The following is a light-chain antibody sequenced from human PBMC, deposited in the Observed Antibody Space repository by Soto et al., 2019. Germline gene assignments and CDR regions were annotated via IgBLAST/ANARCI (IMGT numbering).Light chain of an antibody. CDR2: DVN. CDR1: SSDVGGYYY. V-gene: IGLV2-11*01. Sequence: QSALTQPRSVSGSPGQSVTISCTGTSSDVGGYYYVSWYQHHPGKAPKVMIYDVNNRPSGVPDRFSGSKSGNTASLTISGLLAEDEAAYYCCSYAGSYTLMFGGGTKLTVL. CDR3: CSYAGSYTLM. J-gene: IGLJ3*02.